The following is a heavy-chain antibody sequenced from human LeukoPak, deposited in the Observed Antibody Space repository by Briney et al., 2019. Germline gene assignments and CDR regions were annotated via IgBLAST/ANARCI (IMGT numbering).Heavy chain of an antibody. Sequence: GESLKISCKGSGYSFTNYWISWVRQMPGKGLEWMGRIDPSDSYTNYSPSFQGHVTISADKSISTAYLQWSSLKVSDTAMYYCATSRIAVPDYWGQGTLVTVSS. CDR2: IDPSDSYT. CDR3: ATSRIAVPDY. V-gene: IGHV5-10-1*01. D-gene: IGHD6-19*01. CDR1: GYSFTNYW. J-gene: IGHJ4*02.